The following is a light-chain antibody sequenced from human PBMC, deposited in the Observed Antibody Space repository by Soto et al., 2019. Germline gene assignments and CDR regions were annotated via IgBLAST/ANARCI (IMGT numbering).Light chain of an antibody. CDR3: SSYTSSTTVI. V-gene: IGLV1-40*01. CDR1: SSNLGAGYD. J-gene: IGLJ2*01. CDR2: GNR. Sequence: QSVLTQPPSVSGAPGQRVTISCTGNSSNLGAGYDVHWYQQLPGAAPKLVIFGNRNRPSGVSNRFSGSKSGNMASLTISGLQAEDEADYYCSSYTSSTTVIFGGGTKLTVL.